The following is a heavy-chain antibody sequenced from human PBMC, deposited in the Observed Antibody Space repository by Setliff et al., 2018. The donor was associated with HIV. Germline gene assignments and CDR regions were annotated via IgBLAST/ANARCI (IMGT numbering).Heavy chain of an antibody. CDR2: IGSYSGYT. D-gene: IGHD2-2*01. V-gene: IGHV1-18*01. J-gene: IGHJ5*02. CDR3: VRGHCNSDKCWYTWFDP. CDR1: TYTLINYG. Sequence: ASVKVSCKASTYTLINYGVSWVRQAPGQGLEWMGWIGSYSGYTIYAQRFQDRLTMTTDTSTTTASMELRSLRSDDTAVYYCVRGHCNSDKCWYTWFDPWGQGTRVTVSS.